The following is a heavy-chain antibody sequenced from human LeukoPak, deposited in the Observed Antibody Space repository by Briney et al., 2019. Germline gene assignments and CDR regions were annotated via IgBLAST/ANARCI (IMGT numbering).Heavy chain of an antibody. V-gene: IGHV5-51*01. CDR3: ARHLLTPGGSYYFDF. J-gene: IGHJ4*02. Sequence: GESLKLSCWDSGSSFTSYWIGWVRQMPGEGLEWMGIIYPGDSDIRYSPSFQGQVTISADKSISTAYLQWSSLRASDTAIYYCARHLLTPGGSYYFDFWGQGTLVTVSS. CDR1: GSSFTSYW. CDR2: IYPGDSDI. D-gene: IGHD1-26*01.